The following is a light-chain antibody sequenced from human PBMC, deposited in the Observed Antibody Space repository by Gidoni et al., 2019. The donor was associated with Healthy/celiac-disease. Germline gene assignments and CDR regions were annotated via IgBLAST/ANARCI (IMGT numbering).Light chain of an antibody. CDR3: QQYYSYPPFT. J-gene: IGKJ3*01. Sequence: AIRMTPSPSSFSASTGDRVTITCRASQGSSSYLAWYQQKPGKAPKLLIYAASTLQSGVPSRFSGSGAGTDFTLTSSCLQSEDFATYYCQQYYSYPPFTFGPGTKVDIK. V-gene: IGKV1-8*01. CDR1: QGSSSY. CDR2: AAS.